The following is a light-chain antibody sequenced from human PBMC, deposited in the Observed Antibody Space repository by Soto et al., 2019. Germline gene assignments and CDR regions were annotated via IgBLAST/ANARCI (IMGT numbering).Light chain of an antibody. V-gene: IGKV1-5*01. J-gene: IGKJ2*01. CDR2: DAS. Sequence: DIQMTQSPSTLSASVGDRVTITCRASQSISSWLAWYQQKPGKAPKLLIYDASSLESGVPSMFSGSGSGTEFTLTISSRQPDDFATYYCQQYNIYSVMYTFGQGTKLEIK. CDR3: QQYNIYSVMYT. CDR1: QSISSW.